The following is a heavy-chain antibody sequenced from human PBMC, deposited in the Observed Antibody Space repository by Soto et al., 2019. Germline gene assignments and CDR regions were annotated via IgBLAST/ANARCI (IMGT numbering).Heavy chain of an antibody. J-gene: IGHJ4*02. Sequence: GESLKISCRGSGYSFTDYWIGWVRHMPGKGLEWMGIIYPGDSDTRYSPSFQGQVAISADNSISTAYLHWTSLRAEDTAVYYCAKGTCSSGSCYKLDYWCQGTLVTVSS. V-gene: IGHV5-51*01. D-gene: IGHD2-15*01. CDR2: IYPGDSDT. CDR3: AKGTCSSGSCYKLDY. CDR1: GYSFTDYW.